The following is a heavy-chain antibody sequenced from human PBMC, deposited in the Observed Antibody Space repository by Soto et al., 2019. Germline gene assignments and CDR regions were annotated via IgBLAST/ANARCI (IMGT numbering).Heavy chain of an antibody. CDR2: MNPNSGNT. D-gene: IGHD3-16*01. Sequence: ASVKVSCKASGYTFTSYDINWVRQATGQGLEWMGWMNPNSGNTGYAQEFQGRVTMTRNTSISTAYMELSSLRSEDTAVYYCARGANMMTDAFDIWGQGTMVTVSS. CDR1: GYTFTSYD. J-gene: IGHJ3*02. CDR3: ARGANMMTDAFDI. V-gene: IGHV1-8*01.